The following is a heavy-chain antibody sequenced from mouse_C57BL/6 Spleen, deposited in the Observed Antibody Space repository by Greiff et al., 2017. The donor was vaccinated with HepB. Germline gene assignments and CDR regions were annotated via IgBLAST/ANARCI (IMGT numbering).Heavy chain of an antibody. CDR3: ARCYSNYGNFDY. D-gene: IGHD2-5*01. J-gene: IGHJ2*01. V-gene: IGHV1-76*01. CDR2: IYPGSGNT. Sequence: ESGAELVRPGASVKLSCKASGYTFTDYYINWVKQRPGQGLEWIARIYPGSGNTYYNEKFKGKATLTAEKSSSTAYMQLSSLTSEDSAVYFCARCYSNYGNFDYWGQGTTLTVSS. CDR1: GYTFTDYY.